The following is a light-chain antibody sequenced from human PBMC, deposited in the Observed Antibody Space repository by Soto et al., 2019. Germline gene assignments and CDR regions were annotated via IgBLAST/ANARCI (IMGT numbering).Light chain of an antibody. J-gene: IGLJ1*01. Sequence: QSVRTQASSVSGSPGQSITSCCTVTSGDVGSYSPVSWYQQLPGKAPKRMICEVTKRPSGVSNRFSGAKSGNTASLTISGLQAEDEFEYSWCSVAGAVPFFLFGTGTMVTVL. CDR2: EVT. CDR1: SGDVGSYSP. V-gene: IGLV2-23*02. CDR3: CSVAGAVPFFL.